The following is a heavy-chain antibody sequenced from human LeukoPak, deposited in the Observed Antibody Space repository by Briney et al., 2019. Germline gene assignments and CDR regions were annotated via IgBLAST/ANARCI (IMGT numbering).Heavy chain of an antibody. Sequence: VASVKVSCKASGYTFTGYYMHWVRQAPGQGLEWMGWINPNSGGTNYAQKFQGRVTMTRDTSISTAYMELSSLRSEDTAVYYCARAGRTAYCGGDCYWDYFDYWGQGTLVTVSS. CDR2: INPNSGGT. V-gene: IGHV1-2*02. CDR3: ARAGRTAYCGGDCYWDYFDY. CDR1: GYTFTGYY. J-gene: IGHJ4*02. D-gene: IGHD2-21*02.